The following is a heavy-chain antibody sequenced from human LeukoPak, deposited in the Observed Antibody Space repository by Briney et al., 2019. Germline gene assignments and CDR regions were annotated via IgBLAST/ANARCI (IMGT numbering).Heavy chain of an antibody. J-gene: IGHJ4*02. Sequence: GRSLRLSCAASGFTFDDYAMHWVRQAPGKGLEWVSGISWNSGSIGYADSVKGRFTISRDNSKNTLYLQMNSLRAEDTAVYYCARGGSYYRFDYWGQGTLVTVSS. V-gene: IGHV3-9*01. CDR1: GFTFDDYA. D-gene: IGHD1-26*01. CDR3: ARGGSYYRFDY. CDR2: ISWNSGSI.